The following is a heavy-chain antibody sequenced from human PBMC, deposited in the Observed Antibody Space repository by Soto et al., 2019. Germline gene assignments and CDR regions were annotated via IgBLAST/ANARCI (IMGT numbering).Heavy chain of an antibody. CDR3: AANPRHDTDPLWPS. CDR1: GFAVSNYW. Sequence: XESLKISCKTSGFAVSNYWVGWVRQMPGKGFEWMGITYPGDSATKYSPSFQGHVTISSDKSTNTAYLQWSSLRASDTAIYFCAANPRHDTDPLWPSWGQGTLVTVSS. V-gene: IGHV5-51*01. J-gene: IGHJ5*02. D-gene: IGHD3-16*01. CDR2: TYPGDSAT.